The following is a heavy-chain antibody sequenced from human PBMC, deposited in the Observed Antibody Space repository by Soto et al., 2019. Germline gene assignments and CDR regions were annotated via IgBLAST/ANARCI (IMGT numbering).Heavy chain of an antibody. D-gene: IGHD3-3*01. J-gene: IGHJ5*02. Sequence: SETLSLTCTVSGDSISSGAYYWSWIRQHPGKGLEWIGYIYYSGSTNYNPSLKSRVTISVDTSKNQFSLKLSSVTAADTAVYYCARSFFGFWSGYYTGMAWFDPWGQGTLVTVSS. CDR1: GDSISSGAYY. CDR2: IYYSGST. V-gene: IGHV4-61*08. CDR3: ARSFFGFWSGYYTGMAWFDP.